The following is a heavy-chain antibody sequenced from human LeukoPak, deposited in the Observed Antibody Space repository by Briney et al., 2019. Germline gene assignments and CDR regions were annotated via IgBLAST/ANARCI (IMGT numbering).Heavy chain of an antibody. CDR2: IHYSGST. CDR1: GRSISSSSYY. D-gene: IGHD2-15*01. J-gene: IGHJ4*02. V-gene: IGHV4-39*01. Sequence: PSETLSLTCTFSGRSISSSSYYWGWIRQPPGKGLEWIGSIHYSGSTSYNPSLKSRVTISVDTSKNQFSLRLSSVTAADTAVYYCAIQTATLRCEDYWGQGTLVTVSS. CDR3: AIQTATLRCEDY.